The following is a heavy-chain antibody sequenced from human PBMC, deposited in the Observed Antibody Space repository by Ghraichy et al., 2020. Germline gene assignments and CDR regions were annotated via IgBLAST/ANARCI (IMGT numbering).Heavy chain of an antibody. Sequence: SQTLSLTCAISGDSVSSISAVWNWIRQSPSRGLEWLGRTYYRSKWYNDYAVSVKSRITINPDTSKYQFSLQLNSVTPEDTAVYYCARATNDAFDIWGQGTMVTVSS. D-gene: IGHD2-8*01. V-gene: IGHV6-1*01. J-gene: IGHJ3*02. CDR3: ARATNDAFDI. CDR2: TYYRSKWYN. CDR1: GDSVSSISAV.